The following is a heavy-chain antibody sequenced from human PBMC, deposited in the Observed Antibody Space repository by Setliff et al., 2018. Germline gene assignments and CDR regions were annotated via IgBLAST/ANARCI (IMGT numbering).Heavy chain of an antibody. J-gene: IGHJ4*02. CDR2: INPNSGGT. Sequence: ASVKVSCKASGYTFTGYYMHWVRQAPGQGLEWMGWINPNSGGTNYAQKFQGWVTMTRDTSTDTAYMELSSLRSEDTAVYYCANVYSGYDWGQGTLVTVSS. D-gene: IGHD5-12*01. V-gene: IGHV1-2*04. CDR3: ANVYSGYD. CDR1: GYTFTGYY.